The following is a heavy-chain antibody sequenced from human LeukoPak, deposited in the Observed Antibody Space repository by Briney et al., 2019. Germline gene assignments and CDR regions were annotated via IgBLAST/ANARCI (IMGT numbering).Heavy chain of an antibody. D-gene: IGHD3-22*01. J-gene: IGHJ6*02. V-gene: IGHV4-31*03. Sequence: SETLSLTCTVSGGSIRSSYYDWGWIRQHPGKGLEWIGYIYYSGSTYYNPSLKSRVTISVDTSKNQFSLKLSSVTAADTAVYYCASSKEDSSGYFPDYCYGMDVWDQGTTVTVSS. CDR2: IYYSGST. CDR1: GGSIRSSYYD. CDR3: ASSKEDSSGYFPDYCYGMDV.